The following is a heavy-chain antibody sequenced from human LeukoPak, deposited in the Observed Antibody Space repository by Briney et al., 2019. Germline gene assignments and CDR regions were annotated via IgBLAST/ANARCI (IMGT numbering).Heavy chain of an antibody. CDR1: GGTFSSYA. V-gene: IGHV1-69*13. CDR3: AREVDDYSNLSFDY. J-gene: IGHJ4*02. D-gene: IGHD4-11*01. Sequence: ASVKVSCKASGGTFSSYAISWVRQAPGQGLEWMGGIIPIFGTANYAQKFQGRVTITADESTSTAYMGLSSLRSEDTAVYYCAREVDDYSNLSFDYWGQGTLVTVSS. CDR2: IIPIFGTA.